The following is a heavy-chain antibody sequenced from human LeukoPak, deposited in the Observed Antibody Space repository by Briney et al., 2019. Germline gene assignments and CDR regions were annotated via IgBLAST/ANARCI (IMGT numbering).Heavy chain of an antibody. CDR3: ARRGCSSGRTYCYYFDY. D-gene: IGHD6-19*01. J-gene: IGHJ4*02. CDR2: IYTSGGT. Sequence: PSGTLSLTCTVSGGSISSGSYYWSWIRQPAGKGLEWIGRIYTSGGTNYNPSLKSRVTISVDTSKNQFSLKLSSVTAADTAVYYCARRGCSSGRTYCYYFDYWGQGTLVTVSS. CDR1: GGSISSGSYY. V-gene: IGHV4-61*02.